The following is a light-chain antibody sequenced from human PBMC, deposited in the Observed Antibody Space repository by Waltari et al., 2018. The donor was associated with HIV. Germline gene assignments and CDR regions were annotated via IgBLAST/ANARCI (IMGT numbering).Light chain of an antibody. CDR1: PSVLYSSNNKNY. J-gene: IGKJ2*01. V-gene: IGKV4-1*01. CDR3: QQYYSTPDT. Sequence: DIVMTQSQDSLAVSLGERATINCKSSPSVLYSSNNKNYLAWYQQKPGQPPKLLIYWASTRESGVPDRFSGSGSGTDFTLTISSLQAEDVAVYYCQQYYSTPDTFGQGTKLEIK. CDR2: WAS.